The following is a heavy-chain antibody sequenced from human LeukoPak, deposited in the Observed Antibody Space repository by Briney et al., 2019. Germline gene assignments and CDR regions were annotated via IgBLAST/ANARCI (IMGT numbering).Heavy chain of an antibody. CDR1: GFTFIKYV. V-gene: IGHV1-18*01. Sequence: ASVKDSCMTSGFTFIKYVISTVRQVPGQGLEWMAWINNNNGAWTNNQNFSDRITLTIDTSTVTAYMELRRLAPDDTAVYYCGRDGVDSATWFEFWGQGTLVTVSS. D-gene: IGHD5-12*01. CDR2: INNNNGAW. J-gene: IGHJ4*02. CDR3: GRDGVDSATWFEF.